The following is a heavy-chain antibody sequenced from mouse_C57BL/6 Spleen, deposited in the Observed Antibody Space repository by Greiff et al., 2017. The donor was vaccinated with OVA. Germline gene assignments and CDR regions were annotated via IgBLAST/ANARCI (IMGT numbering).Heavy chain of an antibody. V-gene: IGHV2-6-1*01. J-gene: IGHJ4*01. Sequence: VKLVESGPGLVAPSPRLSITCPVSGFSLTSYGVHWVRQPPGKGLEWVVAIWSDGSTTYNPALISRLSISQDNSTSQVFLKMIRLQTDDTAMYYCARHPSYYSNYGKDYYAMDYWGQGTSVTVSS. D-gene: IGHD2-5*01. CDR2: IWSDGST. CDR1: GFSLTSYG. CDR3: ARHPSYYSNYGKDYYAMDY.